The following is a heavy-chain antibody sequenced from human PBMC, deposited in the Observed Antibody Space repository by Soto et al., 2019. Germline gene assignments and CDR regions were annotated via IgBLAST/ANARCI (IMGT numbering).Heavy chain of an antibody. CDR1: GFTFDEYA. V-gene: IGHV3-43D*04. CDR2: ISWDGSNR. J-gene: IGHJ4*02. CDR3: AKDISRGPTKNYDFWSGPDY. Sequence: LRLSCAASGFTFDEYAMHWVRQPPGKGLEWVSLISWDGSNRYYADSVQGRFAISRDNSKYSLYLEMNSLRPEDTALYYCAKDISRGPTKNYDFWSGPDYWGQGTLVTVSS. D-gene: IGHD3-3*01.